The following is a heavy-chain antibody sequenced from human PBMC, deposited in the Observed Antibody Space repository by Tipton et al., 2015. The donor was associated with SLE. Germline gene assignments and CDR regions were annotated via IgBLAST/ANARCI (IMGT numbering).Heavy chain of an antibody. CDR3: ARWAGPTVNFDY. V-gene: IGHV4-59*01. CDR2: IYYSGST. J-gene: IGHJ4*02. D-gene: IGHD4-11*01. CDR1: GGSTSSYY. Sequence: LRLSCTVSGGSTSSYYWSWIRQPPGKGLEWIGYIYYSGSTNYNPSLKSRVTISVDTSKNQFSLKLSSVTAADTAVYYCARWAGPTVNFDYWGQGTLVTVSS.